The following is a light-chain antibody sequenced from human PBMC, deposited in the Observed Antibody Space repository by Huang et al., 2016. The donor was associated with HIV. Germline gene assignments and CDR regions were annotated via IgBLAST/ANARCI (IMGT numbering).Light chain of an antibody. Sequence: IVLTQSPATLAWYPGERVTLSCRASQSVGNYIAWYQPHPGQSPKLLIYDTSNRATGTPVRFSGSGSGTDFTLTISSLESEDFAVYYCQQRSSGVTFGGGTKVQV. CDR1: QSVGNY. J-gene: IGKJ4*01. CDR2: DTS. V-gene: IGKV3-11*01. CDR3: QQRSSGVT.